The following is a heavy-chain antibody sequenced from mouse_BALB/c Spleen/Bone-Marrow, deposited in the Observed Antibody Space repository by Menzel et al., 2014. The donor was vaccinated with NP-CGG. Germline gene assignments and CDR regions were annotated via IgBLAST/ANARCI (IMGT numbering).Heavy chain of an antibody. V-gene: IGHV1-7*01. J-gene: IGHJ3*01. D-gene: IGHD2-14*01. Sequence: QVQLQQSGAELAKPGASVKVSCKASGYTFTSYWMHWVKQRPGQGLEWIGYINPSTGYTEYNQKFKDKATLTADKSSSTAYMQLSSLTSEYSAVYYCARDYRYDGFAYWGQGTLVTVSA. CDR2: INPSTGYT. CDR1: GYTFTSYW. CDR3: ARDYRYDGFAY.